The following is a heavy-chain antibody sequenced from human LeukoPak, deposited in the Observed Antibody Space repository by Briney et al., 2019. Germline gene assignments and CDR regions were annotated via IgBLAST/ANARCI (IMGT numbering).Heavy chain of an antibody. Sequence: GGSLRLSCAASGFTLSSYSMNWVRQAPGKGLEWVAFIRYDGSNKYYADSVKGRFTISRDNSKNTLYLQMNSLRAEDTAVYYCAKDRQIFGVDLFDYWGQGTLVTVSS. CDR1: GFTLSSYS. CDR3: AKDRQIFGVDLFDY. J-gene: IGHJ4*02. D-gene: IGHD3-3*01. CDR2: IRYDGSNK. V-gene: IGHV3-30*02.